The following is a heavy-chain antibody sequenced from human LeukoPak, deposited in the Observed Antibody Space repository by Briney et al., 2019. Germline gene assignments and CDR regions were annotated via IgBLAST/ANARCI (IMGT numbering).Heavy chain of an antibody. CDR2: INSNSGGT. V-gene: IGHV1-2*02. J-gene: IGHJ5*02. Sequence: ASVKVSCKASGYTFTGYYMHWVRQAPGQGLEWMGWINSNSGGTNYAQKFQGRVTMTRDTSISTAYMELSRLRSDDTAVYYCARESGGSSNWFDPWGQGTLVTVSS. CDR1: GYTFTGYY. CDR3: ARESGGSSNWFDP. D-gene: IGHD2-15*01.